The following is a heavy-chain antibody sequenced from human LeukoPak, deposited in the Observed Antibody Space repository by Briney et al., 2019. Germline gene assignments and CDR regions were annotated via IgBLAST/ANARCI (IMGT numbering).Heavy chain of an antibody. Sequence: SATLSLTCTVSGGSISSYYWSWIRQPPGKGLEWIGYIYYSGSTNYNPSLKSRVTISVDTSKNQFSLKLSSVTAADTAVYYCATTYSSSCYGVADYWGQGTLVTVSS. J-gene: IGHJ4*02. V-gene: IGHV4-59*01. CDR1: GGSISSYY. CDR3: ATTYSSSCYGVADY. D-gene: IGHD6-13*01. CDR2: IYYSGST.